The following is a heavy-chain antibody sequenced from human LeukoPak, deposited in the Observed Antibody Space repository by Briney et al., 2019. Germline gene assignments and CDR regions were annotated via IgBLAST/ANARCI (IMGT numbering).Heavy chain of an antibody. CDR3: ARVVYDSSGYYFESHDH. Sequence: ASVKVSCKASGYTFTGYYIHWVRQAPGQGLEWMGWINPNINGTNYAQKFQGRVTMTGDRSISTAYMELRSLRSDDTAVYYCARVVYDSSGYYFESHDHWGQGTLVTVSS. J-gene: IGHJ5*02. V-gene: IGHV1-2*02. CDR1: GYTFTGYY. CDR2: INPNINGT. D-gene: IGHD3-22*01.